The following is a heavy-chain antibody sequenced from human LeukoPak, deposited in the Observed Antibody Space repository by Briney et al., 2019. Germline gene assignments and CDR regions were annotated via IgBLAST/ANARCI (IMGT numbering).Heavy chain of an antibody. CDR3: ARDSPQSPLIEYNGFDP. V-gene: IGHV3-7*01. D-gene: IGHD3-16*01. CDR1: GFTLSSYW. Sequence: PGGSLRLSYAASGFTLSSYWMSYVRQAPGKRREDGANIKQDGSENHSLDCVKARFTVSTDNPKTLLYLQMNGLRAEDTAVYYCARDSPQSPLIEYNGFDPWGQGTLVTVSS. CDR2: IKQDGSEN. J-gene: IGHJ5*02.